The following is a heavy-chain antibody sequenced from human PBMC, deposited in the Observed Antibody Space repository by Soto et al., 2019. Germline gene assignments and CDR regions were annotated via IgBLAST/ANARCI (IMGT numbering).Heavy chain of an antibody. V-gene: IGHV4-34*01. D-gene: IGHD4-17*01. CDR2: INHSGST. CDR1: GGSFRGYY. J-gene: IGHJ6*02. CDR3: AREGLRYYYYGMDV. Sequence: SETLSLTCAVYGGSFRGYYWSWIRQPPGKGLEWIGEINHSGSTNYNPSLTSRVTISVDTSKNQFSLKLSSVTAADTAVYYCAREGLRYYYYGMDVWGQGTTVTVSS.